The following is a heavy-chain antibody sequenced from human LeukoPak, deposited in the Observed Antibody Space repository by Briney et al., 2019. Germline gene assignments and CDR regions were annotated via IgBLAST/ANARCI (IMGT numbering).Heavy chain of an antibody. CDR2: ISYDGSNK. V-gene: IGHV3-30*18. Sequence: GGSLRLSFAASGFTFSSYGMHWVRQAPGKGLEWVAVISYDGSNKYYADSVKGRFTISRDNSKNTLYLQMNSLRAEDTAVYYCAKDDSGGSCNYWGQGTLVTVSS. CDR1: GFTFSSYG. J-gene: IGHJ4*02. CDR3: AKDDSGGSCNY. D-gene: IGHD2-15*01.